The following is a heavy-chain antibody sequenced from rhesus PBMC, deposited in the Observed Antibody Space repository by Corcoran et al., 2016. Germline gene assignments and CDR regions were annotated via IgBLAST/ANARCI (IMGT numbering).Heavy chain of an antibody. J-gene: IGHJ4*01. V-gene: IGHV3-134*01. CDR3: SIDNWSA. CDR1: GFTFEAYA. CDR2: ISWDGRST. D-gene: IGHD1-26*01. Sequence: DVQLVESGGALAQTGGSLRLSCAASGFTFEAYAMSWVRQAPGKGLEWVSRISWDGRSTYYADSVKGRLTSSRHNAKNTLHLQMDRRRAEDTSLYYCSIDNWSAWGQGVLVTVSS.